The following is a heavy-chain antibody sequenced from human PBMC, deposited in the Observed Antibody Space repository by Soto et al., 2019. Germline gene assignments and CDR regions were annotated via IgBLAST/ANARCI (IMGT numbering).Heavy chain of an antibody. D-gene: IGHD2-8*02. CDR1: GFIFSPYS. J-gene: IGHJ4*02. Sequence: GGSLRLSCAASGFIFSPYSMYWVRQAPGKRPEGVAGISVNSGSVLYADSVKGRFTISRDNSKNTLYLQLSSLRADDTAIYYSARDKITGLFDYWGQGTLVTVSS. V-gene: IGHV3-23*01. CDR2: ISVNSGSV. CDR3: ARDKITGLFDY.